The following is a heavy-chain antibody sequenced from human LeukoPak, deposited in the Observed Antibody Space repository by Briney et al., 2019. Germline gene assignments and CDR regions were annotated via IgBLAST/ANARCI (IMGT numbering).Heavy chain of an antibody. CDR1: GFTFSSYW. V-gene: IGHV3-7*01. CDR2: IKQDGSEK. CDR3: ANTYYYDSSGYPPGAEYFQH. D-gene: IGHD3-22*01. Sequence: GGSLRLSCAASGFTFSSYWMSWVRQAPGKGLEWVANIKQDGSEKYYVDSVKGRFTISRDNAKNSLYLQMNSLRAEDTAVYYCANTYYYDSSGYPPGAEYFQHWGQGTLVTVSS. J-gene: IGHJ1*01.